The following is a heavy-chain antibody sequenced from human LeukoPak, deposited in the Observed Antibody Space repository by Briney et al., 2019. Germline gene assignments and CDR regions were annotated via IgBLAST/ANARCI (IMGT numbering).Heavy chain of an antibody. CDR2: INHSGST. V-gene: IGHV4-39*07. CDR1: GGSISSSSYY. CDR3: ARADSYYDSSGYYH. Sequence: SETLSLTCTVSGGSISSSSYYWGWIRQPPGKGLEWIGEINHSGSTNYNPSLKSRVTISVDTSKNQFSLKLSSVTAADTAVYYCARADSYYDSSGYYHWGQGTLVTVSS. D-gene: IGHD3-22*01. J-gene: IGHJ4*02.